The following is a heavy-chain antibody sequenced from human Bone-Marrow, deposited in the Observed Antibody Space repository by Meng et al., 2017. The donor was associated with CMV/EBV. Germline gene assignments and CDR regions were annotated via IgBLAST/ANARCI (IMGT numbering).Heavy chain of an antibody. CDR2: ISAYNGNT. D-gene: IGHD5-18*01. J-gene: IGHJ4*02. Sequence: QVPVVQFGAGVKKPWASGKVSCKGSGYNFTSYGIRWVRQAPGKGLEWVGWISAYNGNTNYAQKLQGRVTMTTDTTTSTAYMALRSLRSDDTAVYYCASSAAMVGNFDYWGQGTLVTVSS. CDR1: GYNFTSYG. V-gene: IGHV1-18*01. CDR3: ASSAAMVGNFDY.